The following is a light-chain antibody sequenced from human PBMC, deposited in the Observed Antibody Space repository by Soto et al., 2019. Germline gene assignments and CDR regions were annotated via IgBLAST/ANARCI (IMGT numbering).Light chain of an antibody. CDR3: QQANSFPLT. Sequence: DIQMTQSPSSGSASVGDRVTSTCRASQRIGTWLAWYQQKPGTAPKLLIYGASSLQSGVPSRFSGSGSGTDFTLTISSLQPEYFATYYCQQANSFPLTFGGGTKVEIK. J-gene: IGKJ4*01. CDR1: QRIGTW. V-gene: IGKV1-12*01. CDR2: GAS.